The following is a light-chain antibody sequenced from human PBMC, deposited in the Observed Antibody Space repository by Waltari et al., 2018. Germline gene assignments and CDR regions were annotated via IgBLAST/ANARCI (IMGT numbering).Light chain of an antibody. CDR1: QGISIH. Sequence: DIQMTPSPSSLSASAGDRVTITCRASQGISIHLNWYQQKPGKAPKRLIYTASSLESGVPSRFSGSGSGTDFTLTISSLQPEDFATYYCLQYNSYPYSFGQGTKVEIK. J-gene: IGKJ2*03. V-gene: IGKV1-17*01. CDR3: LQYNSYPYS. CDR2: TAS.